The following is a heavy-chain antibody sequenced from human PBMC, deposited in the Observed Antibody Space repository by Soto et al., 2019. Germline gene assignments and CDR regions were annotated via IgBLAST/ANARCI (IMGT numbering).Heavy chain of an antibody. CDR3: ARLRGTMVRGGLYYYYYYGMDV. Sequence: PSETLSLTCAVYGGSFSGYYWSWIRQPPGKGLEWIGEINHSGSTNYNPSIKSRVTISVDTSKNQFSLKLSSVTAADTAVYYRARLRGTMVRGGLYYYYYYGMDVWGQGTTVTVSS. J-gene: IGHJ6*02. CDR1: GGSFSGYY. D-gene: IGHD3-10*01. CDR2: INHSGST. V-gene: IGHV4-34*01.